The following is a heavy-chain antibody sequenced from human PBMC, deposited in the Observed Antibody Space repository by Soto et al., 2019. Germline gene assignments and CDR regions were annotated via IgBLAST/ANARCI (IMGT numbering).Heavy chain of an antibody. CDR1: GGSISSSSYY. V-gene: IGHV4-39*01. J-gene: IGHJ4*02. CDR2: IYYSGST. CDR3: ARQRLWGTSGYYYFEN. Sequence: SETLSLTCTVSGGSISSSSYYWGWIRQPPGKGLEWIGSIYYSGSTYYNPSLKSRVTISVDTSKNQFSLKLSSVTAADTAVYYCARQRLWGTSGYYYFENWGQGTLVTVSS. D-gene: IGHD3-22*01.